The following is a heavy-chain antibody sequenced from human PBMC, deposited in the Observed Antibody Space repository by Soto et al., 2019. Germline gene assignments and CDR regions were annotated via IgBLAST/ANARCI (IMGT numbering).Heavy chain of an antibody. Sequence: PSETLSLTCTVSGGSLGSYYWSWIRQPPGKGLEWIGYVFYTGRANYNASLKSRVSISLDTSNYHFSLKLSSVTAADTAVYYCARDGYGRMTTNPYYYNGMDVWGPGTTVTVSS. CDR2: VFYTGRA. CDR1: GGSLGSYY. D-gene: IGHD4-4*01. J-gene: IGHJ6*02. CDR3: ARDGYGRMTTNPYYYNGMDV. V-gene: IGHV4-59*01.